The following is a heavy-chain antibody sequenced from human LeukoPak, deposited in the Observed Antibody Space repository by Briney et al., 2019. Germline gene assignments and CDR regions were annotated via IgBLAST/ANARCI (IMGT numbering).Heavy chain of an antibody. CDR1: GGSISSSYYY. V-gene: IGHV4-39*07. J-gene: IGHJ4*02. Sequence: KSSETLSLTRTVSGGSISSSYYYWGWIRQPPGKGLEWIGSIYSSGSTYYNPSLKSRVTISVDTSKNQFSLKLSSVTAADTAVYYCVRDRELNYWGQGTLVTVSS. CDR3: VRDRELNY. CDR2: IYSSGST. D-gene: IGHD1-7*01.